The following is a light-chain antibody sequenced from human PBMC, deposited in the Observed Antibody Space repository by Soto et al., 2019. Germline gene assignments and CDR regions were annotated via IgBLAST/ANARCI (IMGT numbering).Light chain of an antibody. J-gene: IGLJ1*01. CDR2: EVS. Sequence: QSALTQPASVSGSPGQSITISCTGTSSDVGGYNYVSWYQQHPGKAPKIMIYEVSNRPSGVSNRFSGSKSGNTASLTISVLKPQDEADYFCSSYTSSNTLDVFGTGTKVTVL. CDR3: SSYTSSNTLDV. CDR1: SSDVGGYNY. V-gene: IGLV2-14*01.